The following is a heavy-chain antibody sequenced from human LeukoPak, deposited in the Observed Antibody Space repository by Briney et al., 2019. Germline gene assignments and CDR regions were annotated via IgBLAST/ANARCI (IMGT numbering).Heavy chain of an antibody. J-gene: IGHJ4*02. CDR1: GFTFSSYA. V-gene: IGHV3-23*01. CDR3: AKSYYYGSGSPSLDY. CDR2: ISGGNGAT. Sequence: GGSLRLSCAASGFTFSSYAMTWVRQAPGKGLEWVSGISGGNGATYYADSVKGRFTISTDNSKNTLYLQMNRLRVEDTAVYYCAKSYYYGSGSPSLDYWGQGTLVTVSS. D-gene: IGHD3-10*01.